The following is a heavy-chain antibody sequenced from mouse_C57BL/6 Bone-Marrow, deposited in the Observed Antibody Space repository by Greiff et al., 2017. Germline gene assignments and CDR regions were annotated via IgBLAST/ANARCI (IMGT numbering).Heavy chain of an antibody. CDR2: IRNKANGYTT. D-gene: IGHD2-2*01. J-gene: IGHJ1*03. CDR3: ARLPMVTPWYVDV. Sequence: EVMLVESGGGLVQPGGSLSLSCAASGFTFTDYYMSWVRQPPGKALEWLGFIRNKANGYTTEYSAYVKGRFTISSDNSQSILYLQMNALRAEDRATYYCARLPMVTPWYVDVWGTGTTVTVSS. CDR1: GFTFTDYY. V-gene: IGHV7-3*01.